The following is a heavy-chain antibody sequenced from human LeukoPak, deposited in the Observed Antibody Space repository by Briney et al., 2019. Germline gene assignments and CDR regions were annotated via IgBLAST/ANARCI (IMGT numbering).Heavy chain of an antibody. CDR1: GFTFSSYV. Sequence: HPGGSLSLSCAASGFTFSSYVMSWARQAPGKGLEWVSSISESVGRTYYADSVKGRFTISRDNSKNTLYLQMNTLRAEDTAFYYCAKDHGGTGKTNWGQGTLVTVSS. CDR3: AKDHGGTGKTN. V-gene: IGHV3-23*01. D-gene: IGHD7-27*01. J-gene: IGHJ4*02. CDR2: ISESVGRT.